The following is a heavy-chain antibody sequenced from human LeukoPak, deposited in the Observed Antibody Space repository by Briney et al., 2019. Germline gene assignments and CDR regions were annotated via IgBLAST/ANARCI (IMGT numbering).Heavy chain of an antibody. D-gene: IGHD6-13*01. Sequence: SSENLSLTCSVSGGSISSGDYYWSWIRQPPGKGLEWIGYIYYSGSTYYNPSLKSRVTISVDTSKNQFSLKLSSVTAADTAVYYCARGIAAADHFYFDYWGQGTLVTVSS. V-gene: IGHV4-30-4*01. J-gene: IGHJ4*02. CDR2: IYYSGST. CDR3: ARGIAAADHFYFDY. CDR1: GGSISSGDYY.